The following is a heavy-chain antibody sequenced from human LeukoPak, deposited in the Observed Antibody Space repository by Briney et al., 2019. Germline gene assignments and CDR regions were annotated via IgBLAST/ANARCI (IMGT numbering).Heavy chain of an antibody. J-gene: IGHJ4*02. D-gene: IGHD2-2*01. CDR3: ARDCSSTSCFGGIDY. CDR2: IYYSGST. Sequence: SETLSLTCTVSGGSISSSSYYWGWIRQPPGKGLEWIVSIYYSGSTYYNPSLKSRVTISVDTSKNQFSLKLSSVTAADTAVYYCARDCSSTSCFGGIDYWGQGTLVTVSS. CDR1: GGSISSSSYY. V-gene: IGHV4-39*07.